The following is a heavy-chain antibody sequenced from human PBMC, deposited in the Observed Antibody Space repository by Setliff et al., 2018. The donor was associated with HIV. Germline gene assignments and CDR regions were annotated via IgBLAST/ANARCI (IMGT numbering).Heavy chain of an antibody. V-gene: IGHV1-24*01. CDR1: GYTLTELS. J-gene: IGHJ4*02. CDR2: FDPEDGET. Sequence: ASVKVSCKVSGYTLTELSIHWVRPAPGKGLEWMGGFDPEDGETIYAQKFKGRVTMTEDTSTDTAYMELSSLRFEDTAVYYCAIAPPDFVVVVAATPFDYWGQGTLVTVSS. D-gene: IGHD2-15*01. CDR3: AIAPPDFVVVVAATPFDY.